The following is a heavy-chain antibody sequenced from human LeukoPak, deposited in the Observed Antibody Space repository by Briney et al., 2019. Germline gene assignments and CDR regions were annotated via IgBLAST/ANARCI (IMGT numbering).Heavy chain of an antibody. CDR2: ISGSGGST. Sequence: GGSLRLSCAASGFTFSSYAMSWVRQAPGKGLEWVSAISGSGGSTYYADSVKGRFTISRDNSKNTLYLQMNSQRAEDTAVYYCARASPPDCSGGGCYSKYYYGMDVWGQGTTVTVSS. CDR1: GFTFSSYA. J-gene: IGHJ6*02. D-gene: IGHD2-15*01. V-gene: IGHV3-23*01. CDR3: ARASPPDCSGGGCYSKYYYGMDV.